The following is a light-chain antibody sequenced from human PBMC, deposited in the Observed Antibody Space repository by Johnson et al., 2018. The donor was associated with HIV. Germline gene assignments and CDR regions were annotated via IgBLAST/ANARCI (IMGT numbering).Light chain of an antibody. CDR1: SSNIENDF. CDR2: RNN. Sequence: QSVLTQPPSVSAAPGQKVTISCSGSSSNIENDFVSWYQQLPGTAPKLLIYRNNQRPSGVPDRFSGSKSGTSASLAISGLQAEDEADYYCAAWDDSLNGPYVFGTGTKVTVL. V-gene: IGLV1-44*01. J-gene: IGLJ1*01. CDR3: AAWDDSLNGPYV.